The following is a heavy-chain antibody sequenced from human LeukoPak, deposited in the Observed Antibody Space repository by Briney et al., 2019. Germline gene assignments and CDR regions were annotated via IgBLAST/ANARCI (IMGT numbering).Heavy chain of an antibody. V-gene: IGHV4-39*01. D-gene: IGHD2-2*01. CDR1: GGSISSSSYY. CDR3: ASSLLGSCSSTSCQYYFDY. J-gene: IGHJ4*02. Sequence: SETLSLTCTVSGGSISSSSYYWGWIRQPPGKGLEWIGSIYYSGSTYYNPSLKSRVTISVGTSKNQFSLKLSSVTAADTAVYYCASSLLGSCSSTSCQYYFDYWGQGTLVTVSS. CDR2: IYYSGST.